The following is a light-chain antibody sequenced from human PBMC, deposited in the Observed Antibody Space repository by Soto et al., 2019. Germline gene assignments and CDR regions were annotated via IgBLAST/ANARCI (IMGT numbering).Light chain of an antibody. CDR1: SSSIGAGYD. V-gene: IGLV1-40*01. CDR3: QSYDSSLSGFDV. J-gene: IGLJ1*01. Sequence: QSVLTQPPSVSGAPGQRVTISCTGNSSSIGAGYDVHWYQHLPGTAPKLLISANSNRPSGVPDRFSGSKSGTSASLAITGLQTEDEADYYCQSYDSSLSGFDVFGTGTKVTVL. CDR2: ANS.